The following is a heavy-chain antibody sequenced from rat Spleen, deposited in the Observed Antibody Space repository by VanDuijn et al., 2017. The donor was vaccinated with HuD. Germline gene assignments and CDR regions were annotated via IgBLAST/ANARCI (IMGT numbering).Heavy chain of an antibody. CDR2: ISTSGSRT. Sequence: EVQLVESGGGLVQPGRSLKLSCAASGFTFSNYYMAWVRQAPKKGLEWVATISTSGSRTYYPDSVKGRFTIFRDNAKSSLYLQMNSLKSEDTATYYCARHRGGITPDVMDAWGQGASVTVSS. D-gene: IGHD1-4*01. V-gene: IGHV5-25*01. J-gene: IGHJ4*01. CDR1: GFTFSNYY. CDR3: ARHRGGITPDVMDA.